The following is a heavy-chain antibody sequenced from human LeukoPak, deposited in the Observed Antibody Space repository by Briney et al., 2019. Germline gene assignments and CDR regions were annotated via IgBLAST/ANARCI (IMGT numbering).Heavy chain of an antibody. V-gene: IGHV1-8*01. J-gene: IGHJ4*02. Sequence: GASVKVSCKASGYTFTSYDINWVRQATGQGLEWMGWMNPNSGNTGYAQKFQGRVTMTRNTSISTAYMELSSLRSEDTAVYYCARGSAYYYDSSGYTDYWGQGTLVTVSS. D-gene: IGHD3-22*01. CDR1: GYTFTSYD. CDR2: MNPNSGNT. CDR3: ARGSAYYYDSSGYTDY.